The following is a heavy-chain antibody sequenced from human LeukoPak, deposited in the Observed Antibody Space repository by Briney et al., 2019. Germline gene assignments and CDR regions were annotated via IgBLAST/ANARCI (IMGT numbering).Heavy chain of an antibody. CDR2: VSLSGLT. CDR3: SRENGAFSPFGY. J-gene: IGHJ4*02. V-gene: IGHV4-4*02. CDR1: GGSITSTNW. Sequence: PSGTLSLTCGVSGGSITSTNWWSWVRQPPGQGLEWIGEVSLSGLTNYDPSLSSRVIMALDTSKNHLSLHLTSVTAADTAVYYCSRENGAFSPFGYWGQGYLVTVLS. D-gene: IGHD2-8*01.